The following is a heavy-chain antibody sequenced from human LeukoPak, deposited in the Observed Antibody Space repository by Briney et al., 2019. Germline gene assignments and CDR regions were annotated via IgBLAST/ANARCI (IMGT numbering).Heavy chain of an antibody. Sequence: PSETLSLTCTVSGGSISSGGYYWSWIRQPPGKGLEWIAYIYHSGSTYYNPSLKSRVTISVDRSKNQFSLKLSSVTAADTAVYYCARYLTGTSSSWFPDAFDIWGQGTMVTVSS. D-gene: IGHD6-13*01. J-gene: IGHJ3*02. CDR3: ARYLTGTSSSWFPDAFDI. CDR1: GGSISSGGYY. CDR2: IYHSGST. V-gene: IGHV4-30-2*01.